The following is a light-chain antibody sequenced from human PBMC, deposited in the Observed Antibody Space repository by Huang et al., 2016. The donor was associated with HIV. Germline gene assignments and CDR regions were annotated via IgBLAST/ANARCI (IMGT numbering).Light chain of an antibody. J-gene: IGKJ1*01. CDR1: QSLLYSLSKKNY. CDR3: LQYYSVPQT. Sequence: DIVMTQSPDSLAVSPGERATINWKSSQSLLYSLSKKNYLAWFRQKPGRPPKLLIYWATARESGVPDRCNGSGSGTDFTLTINNLQAEEVAVYFCLQYYSVPQTFGHGTKVEIK. V-gene: IGKV4-1*01. CDR2: WAT.